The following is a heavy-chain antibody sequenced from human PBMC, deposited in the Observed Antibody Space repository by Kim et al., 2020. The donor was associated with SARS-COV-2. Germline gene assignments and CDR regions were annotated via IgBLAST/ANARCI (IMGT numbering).Heavy chain of an antibody. CDR2: ISCDRSKK. J-gene: IGHJ4*01. V-gene: IGHV3-30*02. Sequence: GGSLRLSCASSGFSFSSYDMHWVRQAPGKGLEWVSFISCDRSKKYYADSVRGRFTSSRDNAKKTLYLQMNNLRDEDTAVYYCATEGGYTSPWSDYWGHGT. D-gene: IGHD5-12*01. CDR3: ATEGGYTSPWSDY. CDR1: GFSFSSYD.